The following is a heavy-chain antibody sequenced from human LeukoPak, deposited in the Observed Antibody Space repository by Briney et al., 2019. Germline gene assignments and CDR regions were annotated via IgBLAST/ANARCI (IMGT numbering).Heavy chain of an antibody. CDR3: TTDYVQPFDY. V-gene: IGHV3-15*01. Sequence: GGSLRLSCAASGFTFSNAWMSWVSQASGKGLECVGRIKSKTDGGTTDYAAPVKARFTMSRDDSKNTLYLQMNSLKTEDTAVYYCTTDYVQPFDYWGQGTLVTVSS. CDR2: IKSKTDGGTT. D-gene: IGHD5-18*01. CDR1: GFTFSNAW. J-gene: IGHJ4*02.